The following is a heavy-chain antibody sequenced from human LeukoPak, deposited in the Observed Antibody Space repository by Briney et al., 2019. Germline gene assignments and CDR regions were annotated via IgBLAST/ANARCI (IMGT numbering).Heavy chain of an antibody. CDR2: INHSGST. V-gene: IGHV4-34*01. CDR3: ARLDDSSGYLH. Sequence: KSSETLSLTCAVYGGSFSGYYWSWIRQPPGKGLEWIGEINHSGSTNYNPSLKSRVTISVDTSKNQFSLKLSSVTAADTAVYYCARLDDSSGYLHWGQGTLVTVSS. J-gene: IGHJ4*02. CDR1: GGSFSGYY. D-gene: IGHD3-22*01.